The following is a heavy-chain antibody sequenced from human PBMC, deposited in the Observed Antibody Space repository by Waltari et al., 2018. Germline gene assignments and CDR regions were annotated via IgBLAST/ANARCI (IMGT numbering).Heavy chain of an antibody. D-gene: IGHD2-15*01. CDR1: GYSISGGYY. CDR3: ARCNGGSCYQWFDP. Sequence: QVQLQESGPGLVKPSETLSLTCAVSGYSISGGYYWGWIRQPPGKGLEWIGGIYHTGNTYYNPSLKSRVTISVDTSKNQFSLKLSSVTAADTAVYYCARCNGGSCYQWFDPWGQGTLVTVSS. J-gene: IGHJ5*02. V-gene: IGHV4-38-2*01. CDR2: IYHTGNT.